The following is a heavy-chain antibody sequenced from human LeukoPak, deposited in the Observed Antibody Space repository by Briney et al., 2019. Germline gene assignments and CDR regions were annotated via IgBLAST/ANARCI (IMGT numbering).Heavy chain of an antibody. D-gene: IGHD1-26*01. J-gene: IGHJ4*02. CDR2: IIPIFGTA. CDR3: ARPGIVGATRWYFDY. Sequence: SVKVSCKASGGTFSSYAISWVRQAPGQGLEWMGGIIPIFGTANYAQTFQGRVTITADESTSTAYMELSSLRTEDTAVYYCARPGIVGATRWYFDYWGQGTLVTVSS. CDR1: GGTFSSYA. V-gene: IGHV1-69*13.